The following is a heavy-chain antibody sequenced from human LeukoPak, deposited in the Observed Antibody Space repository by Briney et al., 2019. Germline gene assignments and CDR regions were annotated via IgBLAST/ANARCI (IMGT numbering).Heavy chain of an antibody. CDR3: ARGGGELQCFDY. CDR1: GFTLSSYE. J-gene: IGHJ4*02. CDR2: ISSSGSTI. Sequence: GRSLRLSCAASGFTLSSYEMNWVRHAPGEGLEWVSYISSSGSTIYYADSVKGRFTISRDNAKNSLYLQRNSLRAEDTAVYYCARGGGELQCFDYWGQGTLVTVSS. V-gene: IGHV3-48*03. D-gene: IGHD1-7*01.